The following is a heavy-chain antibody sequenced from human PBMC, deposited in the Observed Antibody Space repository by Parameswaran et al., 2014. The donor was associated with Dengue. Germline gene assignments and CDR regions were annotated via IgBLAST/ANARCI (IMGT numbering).Heavy chain of an antibody. D-gene: IGHD2-15*01. V-gene: IGHV1-8*01. Sequence: WVRQAPGQGLEWMGWMNPNSGNTGYAQKFQGRVTMTRNTSISTAYMELSSLRSEDTAVYYCARGLGYCSGGSCLRWFDPWGQGTLVTVSS. CDR2: MNPNSGNT. CDR3: ARGLGYCSGGSCLRWFDP. J-gene: IGHJ5*02.